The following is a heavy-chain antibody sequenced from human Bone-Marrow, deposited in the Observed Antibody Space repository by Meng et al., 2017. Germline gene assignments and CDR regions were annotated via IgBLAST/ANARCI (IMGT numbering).Heavy chain of an antibody. CDR2: INHSGST. V-gene: IGHV4-34*01. D-gene: IGHD1-26*01. Sequence: QVQLQQGGAGLLKPAEALPLPCAVYGGSFSGYYWSWIRQPPGKGLEWIGEINHSGSTNYNPSLKSRVTISVDKSKNQFSLKLSSVTAADTAVYYCARGQYFSWWELLPAFWFDPWGQGTLVTISS. CDR3: ARGQYFSWWELLPAFWFDP. J-gene: IGHJ5*02. CDR1: GGSFSGYY.